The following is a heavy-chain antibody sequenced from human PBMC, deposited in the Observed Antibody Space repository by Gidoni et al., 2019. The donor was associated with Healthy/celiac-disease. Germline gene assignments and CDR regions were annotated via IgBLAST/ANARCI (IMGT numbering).Heavy chain of an antibody. J-gene: IGHJ5*02. CDR2: IYYSGST. CDR1: GGSISSYY. Sequence: QVQLQESGPGLVKPSETLSLTCTVSGGSISSYYWSWLRQPPGKGLEWIGYIYYSGSTNYNPSLKSRVTISVDTSKNQFSLKLSSVTAADTAVYYCARDNMVRGVTNWFDPWGQGTLVTVSS. D-gene: IGHD3-10*01. V-gene: IGHV4-59*01. CDR3: ARDNMVRGVTNWFDP.